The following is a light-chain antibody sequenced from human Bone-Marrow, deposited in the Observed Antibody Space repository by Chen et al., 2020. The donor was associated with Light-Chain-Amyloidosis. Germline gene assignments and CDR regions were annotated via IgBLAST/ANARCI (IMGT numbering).Light chain of an antibody. Sequence: IVFRQSPGTLSLSPGEGANLSCRASQTISSNYLTWYQQKFGQAPRLLIYGSSSRATGIPDRFTGSGSGTDFTLTINRLEPEDFAMYYCQQYGTSPLTFGGGTKVEIK. V-gene: IGKV3-20*01. J-gene: IGKJ4*01. CDR2: GSS. CDR1: QTISSNY. CDR3: QQYGTSPLT.